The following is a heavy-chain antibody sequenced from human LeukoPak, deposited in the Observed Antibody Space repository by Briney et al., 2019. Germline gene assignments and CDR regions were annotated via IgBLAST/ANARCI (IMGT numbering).Heavy chain of an antibody. CDR1: GFTFSNNW. CDR3: AKGLLGWEPNDAFDI. V-gene: IGHV3-23*01. D-gene: IGHD1-26*01. CDR2: ISGSGGST. Sequence: PGGSLRLSCAASGFTFSNNWMHWVRQAPGKGLEWVSAISGSGGSTYYADSVKGRFTISRDNSKSTLYLQMNSLRAEDTAVYYCAKGLLGWEPNDAFDIWGQGTMVTVSS. J-gene: IGHJ3*02.